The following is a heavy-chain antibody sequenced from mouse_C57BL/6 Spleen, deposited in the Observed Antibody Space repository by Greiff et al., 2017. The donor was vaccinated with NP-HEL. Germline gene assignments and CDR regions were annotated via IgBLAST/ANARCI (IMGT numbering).Heavy chain of an antibody. CDR3: ARDGDGSSYFYAMDY. V-gene: IGHV5-17*01. CDR2: ISSGSSTL. CDR1: GFTFSDYG. D-gene: IGHD1-1*01. J-gene: IGHJ4*01. Sequence: EVMLVESGGGLVKPGGSLKLSCAASGFTFSDYGMHWVRQAPEKGLEWVAYISSGSSTLYYADTVKGRFTISRDNAKNTLFLQMTSLRSEDTAMYYCARDGDGSSYFYAMDYWGQGTSVTVSS.